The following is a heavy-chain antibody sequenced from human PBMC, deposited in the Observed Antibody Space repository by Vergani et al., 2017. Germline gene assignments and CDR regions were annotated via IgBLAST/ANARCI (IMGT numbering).Heavy chain of an antibody. CDR2: ISGSGGST. CDR3: AKEGSSWSGNWFDP. D-gene: IGHD6-13*01. V-gene: IGHV3-23*01. Sequence: EVQRLESGGGLVQPGGSLRLSCAASGFTFSSDAMSWVRQAPGKGLEWVSAISGSGGSTYYADPVKGRFTISRDNSKNTLYLQMNSLRAEDTAVYYCAKEGSSWSGNWFDPWGQGTLVTVSS. J-gene: IGHJ5*02. CDR1: GFTFSSDA.